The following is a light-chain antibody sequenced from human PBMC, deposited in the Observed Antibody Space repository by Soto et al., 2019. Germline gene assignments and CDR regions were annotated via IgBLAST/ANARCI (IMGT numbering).Light chain of an antibody. V-gene: IGKV1-27*01. Sequence: DIQMTQSPSSLSASVGDRVTIPCRASQGISNYLAWYQQKPGKVPKLLIYAASTLQSGVPPRFSGSGSGTDFTLTISSLQPEDVATYYCQKYNSAPPNTFGGGTKVEIK. CDR1: QGISNY. CDR2: AAS. CDR3: QKYNSAPPNT. J-gene: IGKJ4*01.